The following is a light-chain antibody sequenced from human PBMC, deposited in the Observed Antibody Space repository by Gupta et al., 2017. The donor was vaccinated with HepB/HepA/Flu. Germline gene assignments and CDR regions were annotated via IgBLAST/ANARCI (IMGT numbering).Light chain of an antibody. CDR3: QQSDSSPFT. V-gene: IGKV1-39*01. J-gene: IGKJ4*01. CDR1: QSISSY. CDR2: AAA. Sequence: IQMTKSPSSLSASVGDRVTITFRSSQSISSYFNWYQQKQGKAPKLLIYAAATLQSGVRSRLSGSGSGTDFTLTISSLQPEDFAAYYCQQSDSSPFTFGRGTKVEIK.